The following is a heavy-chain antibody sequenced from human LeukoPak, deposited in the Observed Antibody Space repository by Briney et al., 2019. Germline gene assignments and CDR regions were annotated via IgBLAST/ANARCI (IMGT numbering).Heavy chain of an antibody. Sequence: PGGSLRLSCAASGFTFSSYSMNWVRQAPGKGLEWVSSISSSSSYIYYADSVKGRFTISRDNAKNSLYLQMNSLRAEDTAVYYCARDSSRSGYYYYYYYMDVWGKGTTVTVSS. CDR2: ISSSSSYI. J-gene: IGHJ6*03. CDR1: GFTFSSYS. V-gene: IGHV3-21*01. CDR3: ARDSSRSGYYYYYYYMDV. D-gene: IGHD6-19*01.